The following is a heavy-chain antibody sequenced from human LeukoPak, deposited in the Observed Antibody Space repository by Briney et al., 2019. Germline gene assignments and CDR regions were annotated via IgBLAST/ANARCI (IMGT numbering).Heavy chain of an antibody. CDR1: GGSISSSSYY. CDR2: IYYSGST. V-gene: IGHV4-39*07. J-gene: IGHJ2*01. CDR3: VRLMVIGNWDWYFDL. D-gene: IGHD3-22*01. Sequence: PSETLSLTCTVSGGSISSSSYYWGWIRQPPGKGLEWIGSIYYSGSTYYNPSLKSRVTISVDTSENQFSLKLSSVTAADTAVYYCVRLMVIGNWDWYFDLWGRGTLVTVSP.